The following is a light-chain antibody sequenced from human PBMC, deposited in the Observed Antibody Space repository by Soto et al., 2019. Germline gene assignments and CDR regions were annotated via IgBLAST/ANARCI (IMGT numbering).Light chain of an antibody. Sequence: SYELTQPLSVSVALGQTARITCGGNNIGSNNVHWYQQKPGQAPVLVIYRDINRPSGITERISGSSSRNTATLTISRAQAGDEADYYCQVWDSSTAPHVVFGGGTKLTVL. CDR1: NIGSNN. CDR3: QVWDSSTAPHVV. CDR2: RDI. J-gene: IGLJ2*01. V-gene: IGLV3-9*01.